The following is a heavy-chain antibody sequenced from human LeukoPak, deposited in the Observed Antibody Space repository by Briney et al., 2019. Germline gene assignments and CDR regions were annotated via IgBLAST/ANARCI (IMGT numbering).Heavy chain of an antibody. V-gene: IGHV4-30-4*01. D-gene: IGHD5-24*01. CDR3: AIVQLGDGYNLFDY. CDR2: IYYSGST. CDR1: GGSISSGDYY. J-gene: IGHJ4*02. Sequence: SETLSLTCTVSGGSISSGDYYWSWIRQPPGKGLEWIGYIYYSGSTYYNPSLKSRVTISVDTSKNQFSLKLSSVTAADTAVYYCAIVQLGDGYNLFDYWGQGTLVTVSS.